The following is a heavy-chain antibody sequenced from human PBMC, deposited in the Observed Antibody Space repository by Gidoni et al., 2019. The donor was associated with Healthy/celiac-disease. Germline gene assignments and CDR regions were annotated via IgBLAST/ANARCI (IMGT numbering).Heavy chain of an antibody. J-gene: IGHJ4*02. V-gene: IGHV5-51*03. D-gene: IGHD2-15*01. Sequence: EVQLVQSGAEVKKPGESLKISCKGSGYSFTSYWLGWVRQMPGKGLEWMGIIYPGDADTRYSPSFQGQVTISADKSISTAYLQWSSLKASDTAMYYCARSRRYCSGGSCYSGYYFDYWGQGTLVTVSS. CDR1: GYSFTSYW. CDR3: ARSRRYCSGGSCYSGYYFDY. CDR2: IYPGDADT.